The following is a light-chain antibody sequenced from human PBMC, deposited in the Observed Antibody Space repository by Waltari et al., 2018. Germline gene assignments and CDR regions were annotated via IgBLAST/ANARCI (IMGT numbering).Light chain of an antibody. J-gene: IGKJ1*01. CDR2: GAS. V-gene: IGKV3-20*01. CDR3: QHYLTLPVT. CDR1: QSVSRA. Sequence: EKALTTSPGPLSLSPGETATVSCRASQSVSRALAGYEQKPGQAPILLIYGASTRATSTPDRFSGSGSGTDFSLTISRLEPDDFAVYYGQHYLTLPVTFGQGTTVEI.